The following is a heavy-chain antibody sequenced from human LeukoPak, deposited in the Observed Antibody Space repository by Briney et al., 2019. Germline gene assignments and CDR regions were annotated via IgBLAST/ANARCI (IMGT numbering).Heavy chain of an antibody. CDR3: ARIQNLWFGDLGEFDP. Sequence: SETLSLTCTVSGVSISSSPYYWGWIRQPPGKGLEWIGSIHYSGSTYYNPSLKSRVTISVDTSKNQFSLKLSSVTAADTAVYYCARIQNLWFGDLGEFDPWGQGTLVTVSS. J-gene: IGHJ5*02. V-gene: IGHV4-39*07. CDR2: IHYSGST. D-gene: IGHD3-10*01. CDR1: GVSISSSPYY.